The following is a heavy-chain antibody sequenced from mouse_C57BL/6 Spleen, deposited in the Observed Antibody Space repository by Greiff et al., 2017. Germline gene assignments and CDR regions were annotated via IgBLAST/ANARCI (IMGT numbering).Heavy chain of an antibody. D-gene: IGHD1-1*01. J-gene: IGHJ2*01. CDR3: TGLDDYYGSSYYFDY. V-gene: IGHV6-3*01. Sequence: EVKVEESGGGLVQPGGSMKLSCVASGFTFSNYWMNWVRQSPEKGLEWVAQIRLKSDNYATHYAESVKGRFTISRDDSKSSVYLQMNNLRAEDTGIYYCTGLDDYYGSSYYFDYWGQGTTLTVSS. CDR2: IRLKSDNYAT. CDR1: GFTFSNYW.